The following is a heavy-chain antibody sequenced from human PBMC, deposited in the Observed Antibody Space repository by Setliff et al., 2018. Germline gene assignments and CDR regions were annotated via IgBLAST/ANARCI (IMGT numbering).Heavy chain of an antibody. V-gene: IGHV3-7*03. CDR3: AIDLGNWFDP. D-gene: IGHD3-16*01. CDR2: IKQDGSDK. CDR1: GFTFSNYW. J-gene: IGHJ5*02. Sequence: ETLSLSCSASGFTFSNYWMTWVRQAPGKGLEWVANIKQDGSDKYYVDSVKGRFTISRDESKNTLSLQMNSLTVEDTALYYCAIDLGNWFDPWGQGTLVTVPS.